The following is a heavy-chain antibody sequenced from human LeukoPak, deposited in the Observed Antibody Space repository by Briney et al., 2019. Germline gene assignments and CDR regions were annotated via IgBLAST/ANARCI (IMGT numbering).Heavy chain of an antibody. D-gene: IGHD3-22*01. CDR3: ATGNYYDSRGYYTFGH. CDR2: INGDGSTT. J-gene: IGHJ1*01. CDR1: GFTFSRYW. Sequence: GGSLRLSCAASGFTFSRYWMHWVRQAPGKGLVWVSRINGDGSTTIYADPVKGGFTISRDNAKNTLYLQMNSLRAEDAAVYYCATGNYYDSRGYYTFGHWGQGTLVTVSS. V-gene: IGHV3-74*01.